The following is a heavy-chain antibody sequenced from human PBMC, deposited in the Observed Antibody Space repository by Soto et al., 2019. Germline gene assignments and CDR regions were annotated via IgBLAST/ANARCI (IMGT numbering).Heavy chain of an antibody. D-gene: IGHD3-16*01. CDR3: ANVMIDFGGATEDY. CDR2: ISGSGGST. V-gene: IGHV3-23*01. CDR1: GFIFRNYA. Sequence: EVQLLESGGGLIHPGGSLRLSCAASGFIFRNYAMSWVRQAPGKGLEWVSGISGSGGSTYYAASVKGRFTISRDNSKNTLYLQMNSLRAEDTVIYYCANVMIDFGGATEDYWRQGPLVIVSS. J-gene: IGHJ4*02.